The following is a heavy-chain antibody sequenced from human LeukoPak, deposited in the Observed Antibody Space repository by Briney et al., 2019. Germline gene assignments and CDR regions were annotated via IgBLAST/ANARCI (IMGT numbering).Heavy chain of an antibody. CDR3: ARDPSNTSGRYTYFDY. J-gene: IGHJ4*02. CDR1: GYTFTSHG. CDR2: ISAFNGET. Sequence: GASVKVSCKTYGYTFTSHGISWVRQAPGQGLEWMGWISAFNGETHCAQNLQGRVTMTTDTSTGTAYMELRSLRSDDTAVYYCARDPSNTSGRYTYFDYWGQGTLVTVSS. V-gene: IGHV1-18*01. D-gene: IGHD3-16*02.